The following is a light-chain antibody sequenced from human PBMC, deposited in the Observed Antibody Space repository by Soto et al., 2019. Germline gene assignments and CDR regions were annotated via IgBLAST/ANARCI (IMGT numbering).Light chain of an antibody. V-gene: IGKV3-15*01. CDR2: FAS. CDR1: QSVSNN. Sequence: EIVMTQSPATLSVSPGERATLSCRASQSVSNNLAWYQQKPGQAPRLLIYFASTRATGIPARFSGSGSGTEFTLPISSLQSEDFAVYYCQQYNNWHLTFGGGTKVEIK. CDR3: QQYNNWHLT. J-gene: IGKJ4*01.